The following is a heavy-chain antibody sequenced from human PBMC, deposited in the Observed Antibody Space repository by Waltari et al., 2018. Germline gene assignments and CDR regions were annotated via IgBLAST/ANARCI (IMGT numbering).Heavy chain of an antibody. V-gene: IGHV5-51*03. CDR2: IYPCDSDS. J-gene: IGHJ6*02. CDR1: GYTFTNNW. D-gene: IGHD1-1*01. Sequence: EVQLVQSGAEVKKAGESLKISCKASGYTFTNNWIGWVRQIPGKGLEWMGNIYPCDSDSTYSPSFKGQVTISADKSTNTAYLQWSSLKASDTAIYYCARCEGGYNWSDYYEKGMDVWGQGTMVTVS. CDR3: ARCEGGYNWSDYYEKGMDV.